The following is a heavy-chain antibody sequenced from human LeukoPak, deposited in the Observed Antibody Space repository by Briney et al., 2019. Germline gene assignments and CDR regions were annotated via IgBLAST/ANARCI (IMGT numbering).Heavy chain of an antibody. V-gene: IGHV3-7*05. J-gene: IGHJ4*02. D-gene: IGHD1/OR15-1a*01. Sequence: GGSLRLSCAASGFPFTRYWMSWIRQAPGKGLEWVANIRPDGSEKHYVDSVKGRFTISRDNAKNSLYLQMNGLRAEDTAVYYCARWNNDWEFDYWGQGTLVSVSS. CDR1: GFPFTRYW. CDR3: ARWNNDWEFDY. CDR2: IRPDGSEK.